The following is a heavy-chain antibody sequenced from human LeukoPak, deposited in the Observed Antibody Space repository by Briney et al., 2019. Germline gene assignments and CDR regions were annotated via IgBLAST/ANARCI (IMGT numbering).Heavy chain of an antibody. V-gene: IGHV1-18*01. CDR3: ARQAWQQLVRDYYGMDV. J-gene: IGHJ6*02. CDR2: ISAYNGNT. CDR1: GYTFTSYG. Sequence: APVKVSCKASGYTFTSYGISWVRQAPEQGLEWMGWISAYNGNTNYAQKLQGRVTMTTDTSTSTAYMELRSLRSDDTAVYYCARQAWQQLVRDYYGMDVWGQGTTVTVSS. D-gene: IGHD6-13*01.